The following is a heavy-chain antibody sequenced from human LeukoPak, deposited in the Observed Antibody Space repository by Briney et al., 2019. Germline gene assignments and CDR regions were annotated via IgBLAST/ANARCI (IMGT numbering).Heavy chain of an antibody. CDR2: IYYSGST. D-gene: IGHD3/OR15-3a*01. CDR1: GGSISSYY. J-gene: IGHJ4*02. V-gene: IGHV4-59*01. CDR3: AKSRGLSLYNE. Sequence: SSETLSLTCTVSGGSISSYYWSWIRQPPGKGLEWIGYIYYSGSTNYNPSLKSRVTISVDTSKNQFSLKLSSVTAADTAVYYCAKSRGLSLYNEWGQGTLVTVSS.